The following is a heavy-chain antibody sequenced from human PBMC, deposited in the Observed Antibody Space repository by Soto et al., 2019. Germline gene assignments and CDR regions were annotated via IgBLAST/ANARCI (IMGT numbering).Heavy chain of an antibody. V-gene: IGHV4-59*01. J-gene: IGHJ6*02. CDR3: ARVSTIYKRGGMDV. CDR2: IYYSGST. D-gene: IGHD1-1*01. Sequence: ASETLSLTCTVSGGSISSYYWSWIRQPPGKGLEWIGYIYYSGSTNYNPSLKSRVTISVDTSKNQFSLKLSSVTAADTAVYYCARVSTIYKRGGMDVWGQGTTVTVSS. CDR1: GGSISSYY.